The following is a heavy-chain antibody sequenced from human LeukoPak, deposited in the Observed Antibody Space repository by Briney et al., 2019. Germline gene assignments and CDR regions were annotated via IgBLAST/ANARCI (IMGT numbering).Heavy chain of an antibody. J-gene: IGHJ3*02. CDR1: GFTFSSYA. V-gene: IGHV3-23*01. D-gene: IGHD3-22*01. CDR3: AKGTWYYYDSSGYSEAFDI. Sequence: PGGSLRLSCAASGFTFSSYAMSWVRQAPGKGLEWVSAINGSGGSTYYADSVKGRFTISRDNSKNTLYLQMNSLRAEDTAVYYCAKGTWYYYDSSGYSEAFDIWGQGTMVTVSS. CDR2: INGSGGST.